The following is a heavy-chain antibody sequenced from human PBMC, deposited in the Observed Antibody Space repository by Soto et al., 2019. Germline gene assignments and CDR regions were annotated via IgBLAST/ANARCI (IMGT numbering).Heavy chain of an antibody. Sequence: QVQLVQSGAEVKKPGASVKVSCKASGYTFTTYYMHWVRQAPGQGLEWMGIISPDGGRTSYAQKFQGKVTITQETATSTVYMELSRPRSGDTAVDYLATRDPGPYWGQGTLVTVSS. D-gene: IGHD2-2*01. CDR3: ATRDPGPY. J-gene: IGHJ4*02. V-gene: IGHV1-46*01. CDR2: ISPDGGRT. CDR1: GYTFTTYY.